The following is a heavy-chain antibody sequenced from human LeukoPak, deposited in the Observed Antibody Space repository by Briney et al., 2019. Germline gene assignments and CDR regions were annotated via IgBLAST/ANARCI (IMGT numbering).Heavy chain of an antibody. CDR2: INHSGST. Sequence: SETLSLTCAVYGGSFSGYYWSWIRQPPGKGLEWIGEINHSGSTNYNPPLKSRVTISVDTSKNQFSLKLSSVTAADTAVYYCARRRYCSGGSCKRRFYYYYYMDVWGKGTTVTISS. V-gene: IGHV4-34*01. CDR3: ARRRYCSGGSCKRRFYYYYYMDV. CDR1: GGSFSGYY. J-gene: IGHJ6*03. D-gene: IGHD2-15*01.